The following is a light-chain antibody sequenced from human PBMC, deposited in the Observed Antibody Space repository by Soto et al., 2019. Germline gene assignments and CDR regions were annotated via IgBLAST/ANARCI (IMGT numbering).Light chain of an antibody. V-gene: IGKV3-11*01. Sequence: EIVLRHSPDTLSLSPWERATLSCRASESVDDYLAWYQQKPGQAPRLLIYGASSRATGIPDRFSGSGSGTDFTLTISSLEPEDFAIYYCQQRSNWPPPITFGQGTRLEIK. CDR1: ESVDDY. CDR3: QQRSNWPPPIT. J-gene: IGKJ5*01. CDR2: GAS.